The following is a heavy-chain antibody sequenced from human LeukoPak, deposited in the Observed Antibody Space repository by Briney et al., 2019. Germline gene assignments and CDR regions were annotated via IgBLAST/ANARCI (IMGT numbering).Heavy chain of an antibody. J-gene: IGHJ5*02. CDR1: GYTFTGYY. Sequence: GASVKVSCKASGYTFTGYYMHWVRQAPGQGLEWMGWINPNSGGINYAQKFQGWVTMTRDTSISTAYMELSRLRSDDTAVYYCARGGSSWTTPYNWFDPWGQGTLVTVSS. V-gene: IGHV1-2*04. D-gene: IGHD6-13*01. CDR2: INPNSGGI. CDR3: ARGGSSWTTPYNWFDP.